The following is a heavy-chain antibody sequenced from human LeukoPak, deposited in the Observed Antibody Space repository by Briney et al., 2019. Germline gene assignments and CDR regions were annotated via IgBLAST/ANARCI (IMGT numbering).Heavy chain of an antibody. CDR3: ARAPYGDYFLDY. CDR1: GFTFSSYG. D-gene: IGHD4-17*01. Sequence: GGSLRLPCAASGFTFSSYGMHWVRQAPGKGLEWVAVIWYDGSNKYYADSVKGRFTISRDNSKNTLYLQMNSLRAEDTAVYYCARAPYGDYFLDYWGQGTLVTVSS. J-gene: IGHJ4*02. CDR2: IWYDGSNK. V-gene: IGHV3-33*01.